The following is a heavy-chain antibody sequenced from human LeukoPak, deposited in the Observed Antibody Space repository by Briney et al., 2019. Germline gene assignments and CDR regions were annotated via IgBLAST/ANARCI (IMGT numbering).Heavy chain of an antibody. J-gene: IGHJ1*01. CDR1: GFTFSSYA. V-gene: IGHV3-30-3*01. Sequence: GGSLRLSCAASGFTFSSYAMHWVRQAPGKGLEWVAVISYDGSNKYYADSVKGRFTISRDNSKNTLYLQMNSLRAEDTAVYYCARDCGPQDSSGYCPGYFQHWGQGTLVTVSS. CDR2: ISYDGSNK. D-gene: IGHD3-22*01. CDR3: ARDCGPQDSSGYCPGYFQH.